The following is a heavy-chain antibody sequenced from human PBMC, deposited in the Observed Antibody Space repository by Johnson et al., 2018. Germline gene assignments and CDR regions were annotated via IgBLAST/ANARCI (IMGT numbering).Heavy chain of an antibody. CDR2: ISGSGGST. J-gene: IGHJ3*02. D-gene: IGHD3-22*01. Sequence: VQLVQSGGGLVQPGGSLRLSCAASGFTFSSYAMSWVRQAPGKGLEWVSAISGSGGSTYYADSVKGRFTISRDNSKNTLYLQMNSLRAEDTAVYYCAKDTNYYDSSDDAFDIWGQGTMVTVSS. CDR1: GFTFSSYA. V-gene: IGHV3-23*04. CDR3: AKDTNYYDSSDDAFDI.